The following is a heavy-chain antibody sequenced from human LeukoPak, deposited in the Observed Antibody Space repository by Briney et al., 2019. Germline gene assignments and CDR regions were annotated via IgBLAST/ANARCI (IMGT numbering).Heavy chain of an antibody. J-gene: IGHJ3*02. CDR3: ATMARSYDAFDI. CDR2: ISSSSSYI. CDR1: GFTFSSYS. Sequence: GGSLRLSCAASGFTFSSYSMNWVRQAPGKGPEWVSSISSSSSYIYYADSVKGRFTISRDNTKNSLYLQMNSLRAEDTAVYYCATMARSYDAFDIWGQGTMVTVSS. D-gene: IGHD5-24*01. V-gene: IGHV3-21*01.